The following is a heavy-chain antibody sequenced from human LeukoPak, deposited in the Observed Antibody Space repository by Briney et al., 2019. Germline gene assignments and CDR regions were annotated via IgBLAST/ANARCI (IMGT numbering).Heavy chain of an antibody. V-gene: IGHV1-2*06. D-gene: IGHD3-22*01. CDR1: GYTFTGYY. J-gene: IGHJ4*02. CDR3: ARAQTYYYDSSGYYYSDY. CDR2: INPNSGGT. Sequence: ASVKVSCKASGYTFTGYYMHWVRQAPGQGLEWMGRINPNSGGTNYAQKFQGGVTMTRDTSISTAYMELSRLRSDDTAVYYCARAQTYYYDSSGYYYSDYWGQGTLVTVSS.